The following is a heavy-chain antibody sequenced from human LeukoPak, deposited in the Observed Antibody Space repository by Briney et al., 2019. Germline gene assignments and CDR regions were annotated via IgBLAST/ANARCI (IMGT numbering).Heavy chain of an antibody. V-gene: IGHV4-4*02. CDR1: GGSISSSNW. CDR3: ARIAAAGSGPAGAY. D-gene: IGHD6-13*01. Sequence: PSETLSLTCAVSGGSISSSNWWSHSGSTNYNPSLKSRVTISVDKSKNQFSLKLSSVTAADTAVYYCARIAAAGSGPAGAYWGQGTLVTVSS. CDR2: HSGST. J-gene: IGHJ4*02.